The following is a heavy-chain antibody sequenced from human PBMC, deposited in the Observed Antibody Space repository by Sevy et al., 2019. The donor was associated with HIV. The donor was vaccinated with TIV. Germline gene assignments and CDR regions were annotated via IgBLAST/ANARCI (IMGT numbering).Heavy chain of an antibody. Sequence: GGSLRLSCAASGFTFSSYGMHWVRQAPGKGLEWVAVIWYDGSNKYYADSVKGRFTISRDNSKNTLYLQMNSLRAEDTAVYYCASMGVYSNSWYHYFDYWGQGTLVTVSS. CDR2: IWYDGSNK. CDR1: GFTFSSYG. D-gene: IGHD6-13*01. V-gene: IGHV3-33*01. CDR3: ASMGVYSNSWYHYFDY. J-gene: IGHJ4*02.